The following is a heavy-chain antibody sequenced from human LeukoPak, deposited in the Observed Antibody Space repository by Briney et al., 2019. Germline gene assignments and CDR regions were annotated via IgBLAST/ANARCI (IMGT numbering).Heavy chain of an antibody. D-gene: IGHD1-26*01. Sequence: GGSLRLSCTASGFTFGDYAMSWVRQAPGKGLEWVGFIRSKAYGGTTEYAASVKGRFTISRDDSKSIAYLQINSLRTEDTAVYHCASRSGRQWLPYFDYWGQGTLVTVSS. CDR3: ASRSGRQWLPYFDY. V-gene: IGHV3-49*04. J-gene: IGHJ4*02. CDR2: IRSKAYGGTT. CDR1: GFTFGDYA.